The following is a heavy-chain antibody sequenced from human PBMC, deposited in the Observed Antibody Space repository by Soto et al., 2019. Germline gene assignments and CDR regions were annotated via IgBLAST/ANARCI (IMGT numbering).Heavy chain of an antibody. CDR2: ISGSGVIT. J-gene: IGHJ4*02. CDR1: GFTFSSHA. Sequence: EVQLLESGGGLVQPGGSLRLSCAASGFTFSSHAMSWVRQAPGKGLEWVSLISGSGVITYSADSVKGRFTISRDNSKNMLYLQMNSLRVEDTAVYYCAKSNLYCSSSSCYDYWGQGTLVTSPQ. CDR3: AKSNLYCSSSSCYDY. D-gene: IGHD2-2*01. V-gene: IGHV3-23*01.